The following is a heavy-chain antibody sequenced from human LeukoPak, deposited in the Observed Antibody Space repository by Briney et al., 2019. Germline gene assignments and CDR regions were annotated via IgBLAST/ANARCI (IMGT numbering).Heavy chain of an antibody. Sequence: PGGSLRLACAASELTFGSYEMSWVRQAPEKGLEWASYISSSGSTIYYADSVKGRFTISRDNAKNSLYLQMNSLRAEDTAVYYCAELGITMIGGVWGKGTTVTISS. CDR1: ELTFGSYE. CDR2: ISSSGSTI. D-gene: IGHD3-10*02. CDR3: AELGITMIGGV. V-gene: IGHV3-48*03. J-gene: IGHJ6*04.